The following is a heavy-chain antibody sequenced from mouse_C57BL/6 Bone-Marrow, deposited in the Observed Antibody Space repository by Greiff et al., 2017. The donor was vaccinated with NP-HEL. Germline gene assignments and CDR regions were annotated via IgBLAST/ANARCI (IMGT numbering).Heavy chain of an antibody. CDR3: ARATYYDYDGDMDY. V-gene: IGHV1-26*01. D-gene: IGHD2-4*01. CDR2: INPNSGGT. CDR1: GYTFTDYY. J-gene: IGHJ4*01. Sequence: EVQLQQSGPELVKPGASVKISCKASGYTFTDYYMNWVKQSHGQSLEWIGDINPNSGGTSYNQKFKGKATLTVDKSSSTAYMELRSLTSEDSAVYYCARATYYDYDGDMDYWGQGTSVTVSS.